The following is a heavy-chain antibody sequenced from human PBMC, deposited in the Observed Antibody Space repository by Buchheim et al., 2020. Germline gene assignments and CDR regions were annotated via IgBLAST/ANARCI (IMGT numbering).Heavy chain of an antibody. J-gene: IGHJ4*02. D-gene: IGHD6-19*01. Sequence: QVQLQESGPGLVKPSETLSLTCTVSGGSISSSSYYWGWIRQPPGKGLEWIGSIYYSGSTYYNPSLKSRVTISVDTSKNQFSLKLSSVTAADTAVYYCARQSSGWYGYFDYWGQGTL. V-gene: IGHV4-39*01. CDR3: ARQSSGWYGYFDY. CDR1: GGSISSSSYY. CDR2: IYYSGST.